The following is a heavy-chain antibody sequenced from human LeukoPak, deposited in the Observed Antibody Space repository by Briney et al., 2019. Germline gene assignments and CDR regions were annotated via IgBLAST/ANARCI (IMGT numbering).Heavy chain of an antibody. Sequence: SETLSLTCTVSGGSISSYYWSWIRQPAGKGLEWIGRIYTSGSTNYNPSLKSRVTMSVYTSKNQFSLKLSSVTAADTAVYYCARDGCSGGSCSIDYWGQGTLVTVSS. CDR2: IYTSGST. V-gene: IGHV4-4*07. D-gene: IGHD2-15*01. J-gene: IGHJ4*02. CDR3: ARDGCSGGSCSIDY. CDR1: GGSISSYY.